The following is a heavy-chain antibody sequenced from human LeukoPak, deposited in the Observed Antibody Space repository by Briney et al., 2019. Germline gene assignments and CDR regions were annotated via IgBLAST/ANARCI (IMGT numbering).Heavy chain of an antibody. CDR3: ARESYSSGWYGYYYYYMDV. CDR1: GYTFTSYD. V-gene: IGHV1-8*03. Sequence: ASVKVSCKASGYTFTSYDINWVRQATGQGLEWMGWMNPNSGNTGYAQKFQGRVTITRNTSISTAYMELSSLRSEDTAVYYCARESYSSGWYGYYYYYMDVWGKGTTVTVSS. D-gene: IGHD6-19*01. CDR2: MNPNSGNT. J-gene: IGHJ6*03.